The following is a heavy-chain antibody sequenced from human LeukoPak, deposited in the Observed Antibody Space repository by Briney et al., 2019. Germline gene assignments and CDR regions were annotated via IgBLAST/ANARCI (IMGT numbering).Heavy chain of an antibody. J-gene: IGHJ5*02. CDR3: ARIMGRGYCSSTSCRGDWFDP. CDR1: GGSISSSNW. D-gene: IGHD2-2*01. CDR2: IYHSGST. V-gene: IGHV4-4*02. Sequence: SGTLSLTCAVSGGSISSSNWWSWVRQPPGKGLEWIGEIYHSGSTDYNPSLKSRVTISVDKSKNQFSLKLSSVTAADTAVYYCARIMGRGYCSSTSCRGDWFDPWGQGTLVTVSS.